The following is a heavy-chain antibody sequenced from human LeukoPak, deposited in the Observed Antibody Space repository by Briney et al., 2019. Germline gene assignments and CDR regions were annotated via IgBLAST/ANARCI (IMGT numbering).Heavy chain of an antibody. D-gene: IGHD4-23*01. V-gene: IGHV3-66*02. CDR3: AKLPIY. CDR2: IYIDGST. CDR1: RFSVGSHY. Sequence: GGSLRLSCAASRFSVGSHYMTWVRQAPGQGLEWVSVIYIDGSTYYADSVEGRFIISRDNTKNTLYLQMNSLRPEDTAVYYCAKLPIYWGQGALVTVSS. J-gene: IGHJ4*02.